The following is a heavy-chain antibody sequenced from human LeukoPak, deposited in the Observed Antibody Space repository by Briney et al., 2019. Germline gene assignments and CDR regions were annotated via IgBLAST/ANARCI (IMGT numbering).Heavy chain of an antibody. CDR1: RFTFSSYS. D-gene: IGHD5-12*01. CDR2: ISSSSNYI. Sequence: GGSLRLSCAASRFTFSSYSMNWVRQAPGKGLEWVSSISSSSNYICYADSVKGRFTISRDNAKNSLYLQMNSLRAEDTAVYYCARAGKSIVATGYYYMDVWGKGTTVTVSS. J-gene: IGHJ6*03. V-gene: IGHV3-21*01. CDR3: ARAGKSIVATGYYYMDV.